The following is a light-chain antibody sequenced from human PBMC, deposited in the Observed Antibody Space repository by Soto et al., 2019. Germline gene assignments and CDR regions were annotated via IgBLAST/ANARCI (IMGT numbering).Light chain of an antibody. CDR2: AAS. CDR3: QHFGSSPPKYT. J-gene: IGKJ2*01. Sequence: DIQMTQSPSSLSASVGDRVTITCRASQSISKYLNWYQHTPGKAPKLLIFAASSLQTGVPSRFSGSGSGTDFTLTISRLEPEDFAVYYCQHFGSSPPKYTFGQGTKLEIK. CDR1: QSISKY. V-gene: IGKV1-39*01.